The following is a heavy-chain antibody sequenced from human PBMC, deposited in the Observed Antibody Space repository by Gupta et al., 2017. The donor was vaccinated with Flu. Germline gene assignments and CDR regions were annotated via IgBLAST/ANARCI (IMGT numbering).Heavy chain of an antibody. CDR2: INPNSGDT. CDR3: AREATAVAGTGWYFDL. J-gene: IGHJ2*01. CDR1: GYTLTDYY. Sequence: QVQLVQSGAEVKKPGASVKVSCKASGYTLTDYYMHWVRQAPGQGLEWMGWINPNSGDTNHAQNFQGRVTMTRDTSISTAYMELSRLRSDDTAVYHGAREATAVAGTGWYFDLWGRGTRVTVSS. V-gene: IGHV1-2*02. D-gene: IGHD6-19*01.